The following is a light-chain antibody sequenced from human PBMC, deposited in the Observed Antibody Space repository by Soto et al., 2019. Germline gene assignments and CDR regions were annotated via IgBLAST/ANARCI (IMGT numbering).Light chain of an antibody. Sequence: VLTQSPATLSVSPGERATLSCRASQGVSSLLAWYQQKPRQAPRLLIYDTSTRATGVPARFSGSGSGTDFTLTISSLKSEDFAIYYCQQYNTWPYTFGHGTKLEI. CDR3: QQYNTWPYT. V-gene: IGKV3-15*01. CDR2: DTS. CDR1: QGVSSL. J-gene: IGKJ2*01.